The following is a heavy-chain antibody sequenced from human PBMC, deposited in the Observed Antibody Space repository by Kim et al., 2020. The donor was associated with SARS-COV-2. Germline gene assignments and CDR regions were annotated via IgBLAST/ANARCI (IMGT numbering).Heavy chain of an antibody. CDR3: ARGRFITGYSYGGLYYYYYMDV. J-gene: IGHJ6*03. Sequence: SETLSLTCAVYGGSFSGYYWSWIRQPPGKGLEWIGEINHSGSTNYNPSLKSRVTISIDTSKHQFSLKLSSVTAADTAVYYCARGRFITGYSYGGLYYYYYMDVWGKGTTVTVSS. D-gene: IGHD5-18*01. CDR2: INHSGST. V-gene: IGHV4-34*01. CDR1: GGSFSGYY.